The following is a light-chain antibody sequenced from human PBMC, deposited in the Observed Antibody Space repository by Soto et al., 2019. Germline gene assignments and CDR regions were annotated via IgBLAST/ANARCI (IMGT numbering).Light chain of an antibody. CDR2: EVT. CDR1: SSDFYGFNY. V-gene: IGLV2-14*01. CDR3: SSYKSGSATCV. J-gene: IGLJ1*01. Sequence: QSALTQPGSVSGSPGESITISCTGTSSDFYGFNYVSWYQQLPGKVPKLLIYEVTSRPSGVYNRFSGSKSGDTASLTISRLLAEDEAYYYCSSYKSGSATCVFGNGKKVTV.